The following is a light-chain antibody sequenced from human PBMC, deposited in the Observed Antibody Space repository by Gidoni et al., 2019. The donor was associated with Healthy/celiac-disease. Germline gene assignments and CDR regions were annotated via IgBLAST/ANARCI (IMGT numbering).Light chain of an antibody. J-gene: IGKJ1*01. V-gene: IGKV3-15*01. Sequence: EIVMTQSPATLSVSPGERATLACRASQSVSSNLAWYQQKPGQAPRLLIYGASTRATGIPARFSGSGSGTEFTLTISSLQSEDFAVYCCQQYRAFXXXTKVKIK. CDR1: QSVSSN. CDR3: QQYRA. CDR2: GAS.